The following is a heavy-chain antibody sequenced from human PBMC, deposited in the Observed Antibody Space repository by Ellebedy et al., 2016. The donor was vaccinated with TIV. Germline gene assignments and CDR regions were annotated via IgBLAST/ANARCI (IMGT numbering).Heavy chain of an antibody. CDR3: ARQAYFFGSGSYFVD. CDR2: IYYSEST. CDR1: GGSISSSYFY. V-gene: IGHV4-39*01. Sequence: MPSETLSLTCTVSGGSISSSYFYWGWIRQPPGKGLDWIRSIYYSESTYYNPSLKSRATISVQTSKNQFSLKLSSVTAADTAVYYCARQAYFFGSGSYFVDWGQGTLVTVSS. D-gene: IGHD3-10*01. J-gene: IGHJ4*02.